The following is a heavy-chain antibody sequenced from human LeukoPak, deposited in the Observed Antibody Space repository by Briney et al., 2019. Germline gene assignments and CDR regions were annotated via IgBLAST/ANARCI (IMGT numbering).Heavy chain of an antibody. CDR1: GFAFGAYS. V-gene: IGHV3-48*01. CDR3: SRVLAGSDAGRGAFDI. D-gene: IGHD1-26*01. CDR2: ITSTSGTI. Sequence: PGGSLRLSCAASGFAFGAYSMNWVRRAPGKGLEWISYITSTSGTIYYADSVKGRFTISRGNAKNSLYLQMNSLRPEDTAMYYCSRVLAGSDAGRGAFDIWGQGTMVTVSS. J-gene: IGHJ3*02.